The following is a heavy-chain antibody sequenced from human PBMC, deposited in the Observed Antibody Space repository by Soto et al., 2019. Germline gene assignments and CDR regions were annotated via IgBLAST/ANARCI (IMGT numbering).Heavy chain of an antibody. CDR2: IYYSGST. Sequence: QVQLQESGPGPVKPSETLSLTCTVSGGSISSYYWSWIRQPPGKGLEWIGYIYYSGSTNYNPSLKSRVTISIDTSKNQFSLKLNSVTAADTAVYYCARGPPVTTRFGYWFGPWGQGTLVTVSS. CDR3: ARGPPVTTRFGYWFGP. V-gene: IGHV4-59*01. CDR1: GGSISSYY. J-gene: IGHJ5*02. D-gene: IGHD4-17*01.